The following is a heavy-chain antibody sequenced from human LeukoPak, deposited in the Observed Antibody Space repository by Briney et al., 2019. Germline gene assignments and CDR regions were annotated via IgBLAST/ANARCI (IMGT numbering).Heavy chain of an antibody. CDR2: IIPFFCTA. CDR3: ARPVPVAGRGAFDY. V-gene: IGHV1-69*13. J-gene: IGHJ4*02. D-gene: IGHD6-19*01. Sequence: ASVKVSCKASGGTFSSYAISWVRQAPGQGLEWMGGIIPFFCTANYAQKFQGRVTITADESTSTAYMELSSLRSEDTAVYYCARPVPVAGRGAFDYWGQGTLVTVSS. CDR1: GGTFSSYA.